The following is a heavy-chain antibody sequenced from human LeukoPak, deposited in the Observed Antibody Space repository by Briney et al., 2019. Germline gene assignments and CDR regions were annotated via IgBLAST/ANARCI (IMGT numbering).Heavy chain of an antibody. D-gene: IGHD6-13*01. J-gene: IGHJ4*02. V-gene: IGHV3-30*03. CDR2: ISYDGSNK. CDR1: GFTFTTYG. CDR3: ARDNGYSNTWLDY. Sequence: GGSLRLSCSASGFTFTTYGMNWVRQAPGKGLEWVAIISYDGSNKYYADSVKGRFTISRDESKNTVYVLMNSLRAEDTAIYYCARDNGYSNTWLDYWGQGTLVSVSS.